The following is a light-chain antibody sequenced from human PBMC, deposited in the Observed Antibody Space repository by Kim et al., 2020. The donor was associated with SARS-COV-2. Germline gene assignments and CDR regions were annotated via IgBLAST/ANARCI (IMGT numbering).Light chain of an antibody. CDR3: QQYHRSSYT. J-gene: IGKJ2*01. CDR2: DAS. CDR1: QTVTNW. Sequence: SASVGDRLTLTCRASQTVTNWVAWYQLKPGKAPKLLISDASSLESGVPSRFSGSGSGTEFTLTISSLQPDDFATYYCQQYHRSSYTCGQGTKLEI. V-gene: IGKV1-5*01.